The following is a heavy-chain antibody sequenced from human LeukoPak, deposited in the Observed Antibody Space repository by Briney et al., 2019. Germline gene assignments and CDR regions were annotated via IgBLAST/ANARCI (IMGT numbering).Heavy chain of an antibody. CDR3: ASRLHYDFWSGYYTGQ. CDR2: IYYSGST. CDR1: GGSISSSSYY. V-gene: IGHV4-39*01. Sequence: SETLSLTCTVSGGSISSSSYYWGWIRQPPGKGLEWIGSIYYSGSTYYNPSLKSRVTISVDTSKNQFSLKLSSVTAADTAVYYCASRLHYDFWSGYYTGQWGQGTLVTVSS. J-gene: IGHJ4*02. D-gene: IGHD3-3*01.